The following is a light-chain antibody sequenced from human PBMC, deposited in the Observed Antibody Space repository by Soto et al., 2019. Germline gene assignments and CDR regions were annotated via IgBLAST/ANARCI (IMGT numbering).Light chain of an antibody. CDR2: DAS. Sequence: DIHMTQSPSTLSAYLGDRVTITCRASQNISDWLAWYQHKPGKAPQVLTSDASTLATEVPSRFCGSGSGTEFTLTISSLQTDDFATYFYQEYRTYGCGPGTKVDSK. CDR1: QNISDW. J-gene: IGKJ2*03. V-gene: IGKV1-5*01. CDR3: QEYRTYG.